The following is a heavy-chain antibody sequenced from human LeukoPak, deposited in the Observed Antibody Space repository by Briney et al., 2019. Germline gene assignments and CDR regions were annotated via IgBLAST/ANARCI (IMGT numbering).Heavy chain of an antibody. Sequence: SVTLTLTCTVSGGPISSYYWSWIRQPPGKGLEWLGYIYYSGSTNYNPLLKGPVTISVDTSKNQFSLKLSSVTAANTAVYYCARVESDDYDSSGYPGGFGFDPWGQGTLVTVSS. D-gene: IGHD3-22*01. CDR3: ARVESDDYDSSGYPGGFGFDP. V-gene: IGHV4-59*01. J-gene: IGHJ5*02. CDR2: IYYSGST. CDR1: GGPISSYY.